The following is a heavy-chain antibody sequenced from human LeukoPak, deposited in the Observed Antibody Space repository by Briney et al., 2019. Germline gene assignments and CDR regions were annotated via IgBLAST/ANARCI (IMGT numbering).Heavy chain of an antibody. CDR2: ISAYNGNT. V-gene: IGHV1-18*04. Sequence: ASVKVSCKASGYTFTGYYIHWVRQAPGQGLEWMGWISAYNGNTNYAQKLQGRVTMTTDTSTSTAYMELRSLRSDDTAVYYCARDYDIRNYYMDVWGKGTTVTISS. D-gene: IGHD3-9*01. CDR3: ARDYDIRNYYMDV. CDR1: GYTFTGYY. J-gene: IGHJ6*03.